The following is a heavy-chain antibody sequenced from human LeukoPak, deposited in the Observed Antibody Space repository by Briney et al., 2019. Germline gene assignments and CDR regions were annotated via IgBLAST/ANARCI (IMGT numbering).Heavy chain of an antibody. D-gene: IGHD1-1*01. V-gene: IGHV3-30*02. CDR2: IRYGESDK. CDR1: GFTFSSYG. J-gene: IGHJ4*02. Sequence: GGSLRLSCAASGFTFSSYGMHWVRQAPGRGLDWAAHIRYGESDKYYADSVKGRFTISRDISKNTVYLQMNSLRVEDTAVYYCAKDFNWAFDYWGQGTLVTVSS. CDR3: AKDFNWAFDY.